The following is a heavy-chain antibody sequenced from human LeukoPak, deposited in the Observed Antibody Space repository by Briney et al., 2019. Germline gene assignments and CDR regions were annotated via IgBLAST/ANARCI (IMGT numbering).Heavy chain of an antibody. CDR3: ARADSSGSLDNAFDI. Sequence: SVKVSCKASGGTFSSYAISWVRQAPGQGLEWMGRIIPIFGTANYAQKFQGRVTITTDESTSTAYMELSSLRSEDTAVYYCARADSSGSLDNAFDIWGQGTMVTVSS. CDR1: GGTFSSYA. J-gene: IGHJ3*02. D-gene: IGHD3-22*01. CDR2: IIPIFGTA. V-gene: IGHV1-69*05.